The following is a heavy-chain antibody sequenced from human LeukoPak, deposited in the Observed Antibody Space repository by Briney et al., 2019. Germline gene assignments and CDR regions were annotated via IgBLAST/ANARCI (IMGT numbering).Heavy chain of an antibody. CDR2: INHGGST. CDR1: GGSFSDNY. CDR3: ARGWINGESLDY. J-gene: IGHJ4*02. Sequence: SETLSLTCAVYGGSFSDNYWSWIRQPPGKGLEWIGEINHGGSTNYNPSLKSRMTISVDTSKNQFSLKLNSVTAADTAVYYCARGWINGESLDYWGQGTLVTVSS. V-gene: IGHV4-34*01. D-gene: IGHD4-17*01.